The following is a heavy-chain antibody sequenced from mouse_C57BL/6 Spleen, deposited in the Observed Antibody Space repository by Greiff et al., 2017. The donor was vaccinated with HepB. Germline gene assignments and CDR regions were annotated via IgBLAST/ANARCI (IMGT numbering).Heavy chain of an antibody. CDR3: ARGGNAYYAMDY. D-gene: IGHD2-1*01. CDR2: INPYNGGT. J-gene: IGHJ4*01. V-gene: IGHV1-19*01. CDR1: GYTFTDYY. Sequence: VQLQQSGPVLVKPGDSVKMSCKASGYTFTDYYMNWVKQSHGKSLEWIGVINPYNGGTSYNQKFKGKATLTVDKSSSTAYMELNSLTSEDSAVYYCARGGNAYYAMDYWGQGTSVTVSS.